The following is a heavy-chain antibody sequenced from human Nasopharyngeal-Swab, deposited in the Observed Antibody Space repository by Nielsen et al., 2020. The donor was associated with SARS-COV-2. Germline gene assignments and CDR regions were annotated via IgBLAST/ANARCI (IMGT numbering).Heavy chain of an antibody. V-gene: IGHV1-69*13. CDR2: IIPIFGTA. J-gene: IGHJ6*03. CDR1: GGTFSSYA. D-gene: IGHD4-17*01. Sequence: SVKVSCKASGGTFSSYAISWVRRAPGQGLEWMGGIIPIFGTANYAQKFQGRVTITADESTSTAYMELSSLRSEDTAVYYCARLPYGDYEVGSYYYYYMDVWGKGTTVTVSS. CDR3: ARLPYGDYEVGSYYYYYMDV.